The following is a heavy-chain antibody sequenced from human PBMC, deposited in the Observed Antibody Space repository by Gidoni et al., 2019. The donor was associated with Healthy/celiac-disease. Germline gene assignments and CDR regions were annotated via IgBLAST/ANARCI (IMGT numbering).Heavy chain of an antibody. CDR3: VKGTIFGVVIATEDFDY. D-gene: IGHD3-3*01. Sequence: EVQLVESGGGLVQPGGSLRLSFSSSVFAFCISAMHWVRQAPGKGLEYVSAISSNGGSTYYADSVKGRFTSSRDNSKNTLYLQMSSLRAEDTAVYYCVKGTIFGVVIATEDFDYWGQGTLVTVSS. CDR1: VFAFCISA. V-gene: IGHV3-64D*06. CDR2: ISSNGGST. J-gene: IGHJ4*02.